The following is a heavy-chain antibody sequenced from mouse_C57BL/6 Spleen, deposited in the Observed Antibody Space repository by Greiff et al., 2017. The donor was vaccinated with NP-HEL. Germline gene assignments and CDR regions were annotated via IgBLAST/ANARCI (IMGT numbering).Heavy chain of an antibody. J-gene: IGHJ3*01. Sequence: EVMLLESGGGLVKPGGSLKLSCAASGFTFSSYAMSWVRQIPEKRLEWVATISDGGSYTYYPDNVKGRFTIFRDNTKNNLYLKMSHLKSEDTAMYYCGGGAVAKWDFAYWGQGTPVTVSA. V-gene: IGHV5-4*03. CDR1: GFTFSSYA. CDR3: GGGAVAKWDFAY. CDR2: ISDGGSYT. D-gene: IGHD4-1*01.